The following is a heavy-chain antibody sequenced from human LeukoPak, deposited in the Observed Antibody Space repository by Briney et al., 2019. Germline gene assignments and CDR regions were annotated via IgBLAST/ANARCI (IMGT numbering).Heavy chain of an antibody. D-gene: IGHD3-22*01. CDR3: AKENGITMIVVP. V-gene: IGHV3-30-3*01. CDR1: GFTFSSYA. CDR2: ISYDGSNK. J-gene: IGHJ5*02. Sequence: PGGSLRLSCAASGFTFSSYAMHWVRQAPGKGLEWVAVISYDGSNKYYADSVKGRFTISRDNSKNTLYLQMNSLRAEDTAVYFCAKENGITMIVVPWGQGTLVTVSS.